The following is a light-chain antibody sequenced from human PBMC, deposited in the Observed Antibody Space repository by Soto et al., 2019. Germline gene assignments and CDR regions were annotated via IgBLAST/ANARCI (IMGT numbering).Light chain of an antibody. CDR2: GAF. J-gene: IGKJ1*01. CDR1: QSVSSSY. CDR3: QQYGSSPPWT. Sequence: EIVLTQSPGTLSLSPGERATLSCRASQSVSSSYLAWYQQKPGQAPRLLIYGAFSRATGIPDRFSGSGSGTDFTLTISSLEPEDFAVYYCQQYGSSPPWTFGQGTKVDIK. V-gene: IGKV3-20*01.